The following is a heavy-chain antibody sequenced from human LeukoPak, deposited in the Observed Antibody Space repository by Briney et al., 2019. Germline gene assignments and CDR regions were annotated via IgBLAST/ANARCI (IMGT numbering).Heavy chain of an antibody. CDR3: AKDLMRDRWFGES. D-gene: IGHD3-10*01. J-gene: IGHJ5*02. CDR2: IRFDGDDK. CDR1: GFPFSYYG. V-gene: IGHV3-30*02. Sequence: GGSLRLSCAASGFPFSYYGFHWVRQAPGKGLEWVAFIRFDGDDKFYSESVKGRFTISRDTSRNTLYLQMNSLRTEDTAIYYCAKDLMRDRWFGESWGQGTLVTVSS.